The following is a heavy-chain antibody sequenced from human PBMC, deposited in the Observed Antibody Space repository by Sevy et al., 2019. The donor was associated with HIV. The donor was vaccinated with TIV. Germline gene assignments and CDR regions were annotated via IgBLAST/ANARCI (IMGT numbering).Heavy chain of an antibody. J-gene: IGHJ4*02. CDR2: INVGNGNT. CDR1: GYTFTNYA. CDR3: ARGEFCSGSSCYSEFFDY. D-gene: IGHD2-15*01. V-gene: IGHV1-3*01. Sequence: ASVKVSCKASGYTFTNYAIHWVRQAPGQKLEWMGRINVGNGNTLSQKFQDRATFTRDTSASTAYMQLSSLRSEYTAVYYCARGEFCSGSSCYSEFFDYWGQGALVTVSS.